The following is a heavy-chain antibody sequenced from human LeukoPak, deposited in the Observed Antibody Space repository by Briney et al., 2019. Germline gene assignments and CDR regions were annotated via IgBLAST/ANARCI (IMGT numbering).Heavy chain of an antibody. Sequence: PGGSLRLSGAASGFTFSSYAMSWVRQAPGKGLEWVSAISGSGGSTYYADSVKGRFTISRDNSKNTLYLQMNSLRAEDTAVYYCAKDSLGYCSSTSCYDAAFDYWGQGTLVTVSS. J-gene: IGHJ4*02. D-gene: IGHD2-2*01. CDR1: GFTFSSYA. V-gene: IGHV3-23*01. CDR2: ISGSGGST. CDR3: AKDSLGYCSSTSCYDAAFDY.